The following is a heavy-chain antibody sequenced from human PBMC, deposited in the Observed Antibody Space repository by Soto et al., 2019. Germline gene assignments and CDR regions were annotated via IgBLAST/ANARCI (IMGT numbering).Heavy chain of an antibody. CDR3: VRDDAITIFGVVMYYFDY. D-gene: IGHD3-3*01. J-gene: IGHJ4*02. Sequence: ASVKVSCKASGYTFTTYYIHWVRQAPGQGLEWMGIINPSGGSTTYAQKFQGRVTMTRDTSTSTVYMELSSLRSEDTAVYYCVRDDAITIFGVVMYYFDYWGQGTLVTVS. V-gene: IGHV1-46*03. CDR1: GYTFTTYY. CDR2: INPSGGST.